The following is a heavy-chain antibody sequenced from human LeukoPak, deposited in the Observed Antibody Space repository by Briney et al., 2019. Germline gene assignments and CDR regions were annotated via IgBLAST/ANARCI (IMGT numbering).Heavy chain of an antibody. Sequence: NPSETLSLTCTVSGGSISSSSYYWGWIRQPPGKGLEWIGSIYYSGSTYYNPSLKSRVTISVDTSKNQFSLKLSSVTAADTAVYYCARHLEVLWFGESRQNYFDYWGQGTLVTVSS. V-gene: IGHV4-39*01. CDR1: GGSISSSSYY. D-gene: IGHD3-10*01. J-gene: IGHJ4*02. CDR2: IYYSGST. CDR3: ARHLEVLWFGESRQNYFDY.